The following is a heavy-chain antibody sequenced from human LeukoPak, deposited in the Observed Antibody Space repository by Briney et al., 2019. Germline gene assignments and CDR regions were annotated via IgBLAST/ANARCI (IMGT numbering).Heavy chain of an antibody. Sequence: GGSLQISCQGSGCRFTSYWIGGVGRLQGKGLEGMGIIYPGDSDTRYSPSFQPQVTISADQSISTAYLQWSSLKASDTAMYYCARRSRYCTGGSCYYFDYWGQGTLVTVSS. CDR3: ARRSRYCTGGSCYYFDY. V-gene: IGHV5-51*01. J-gene: IGHJ4*02. CDR1: GCRFTSYW. CDR2: IYPGDSDT. D-gene: IGHD2-15*01.